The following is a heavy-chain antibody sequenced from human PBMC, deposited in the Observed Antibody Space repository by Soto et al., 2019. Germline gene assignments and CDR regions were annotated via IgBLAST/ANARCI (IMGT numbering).Heavy chain of an antibody. Sequence: GASVKVSCKASGGTFSSYTISWVRQAPGQGLEWMGRIIPILGIANYAQKFQGRVTITADKSTSTAYMELSSLRSEDTAVYYCARDIAARGLLSWFDPWGQGTLVTVST. V-gene: IGHV1-69*04. CDR3: ARDIAARGLLSWFDP. CDR1: GGTFSSYT. CDR2: IIPILGIA. J-gene: IGHJ5*02. D-gene: IGHD6-6*01.